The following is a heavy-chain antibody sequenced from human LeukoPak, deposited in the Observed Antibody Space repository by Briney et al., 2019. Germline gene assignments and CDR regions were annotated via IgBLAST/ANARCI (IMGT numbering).Heavy chain of an antibody. CDR3: ARDRESYCGGDCYQFDP. J-gene: IGHJ5*02. D-gene: IGHD2-21*02. V-gene: IGHV1-18*01. CDR2: ISAYNGNT. Sequence: ASVTVSCKASGYTFTSYGISWVRQAPGQGLEWMGWISAYNGNTNYAQKLQGRVTMTTDTSTSTAYMELRSLRSDDTAVYYCARDRESYCGGDCYQFDPWGQGTLVTVSS. CDR1: GYTFTSYG.